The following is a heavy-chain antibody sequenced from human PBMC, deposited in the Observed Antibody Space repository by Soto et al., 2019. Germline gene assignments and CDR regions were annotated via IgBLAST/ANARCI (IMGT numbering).Heavy chain of an antibody. CDR1: GGTFSSYS. J-gene: IGHJ4*02. CDR3: AREPYGDYSGY. D-gene: IGHD4-17*01. CDR2: ITPILGIA. Sequence: QVQLVQSGAEVKKPGSSVKVSCKASGGTFSSYSINWVRQAPGQGLEWMGRITPILGIANYAQKFQGRVTITAVKSTSTAYMELSSLRSEDTAVYYCAREPYGDYSGYWGQGTLVTVSS. V-gene: IGHV1-69*08.